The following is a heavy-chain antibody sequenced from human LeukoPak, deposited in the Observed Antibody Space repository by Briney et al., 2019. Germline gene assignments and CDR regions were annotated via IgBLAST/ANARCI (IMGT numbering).Heavy chain of an antibody. D-gene: IGHD3-10*01. CDR1: GGTFSSYA. CDR3: ARTGYYGSGGIDY. CDR2: IIPILGIA. Sequence: SEKVSCKASGGTFSSYAISWVRQAPGQGLEWMGRIIPILGIANYAQKFQGRVTITADKSTSTAYMELSSLRSEDTAVYYCARTGYYGSGGIDYWGQGTLVTVSS. J-gene: IGHJ4*02. V-gene: IGHV1-69*04.